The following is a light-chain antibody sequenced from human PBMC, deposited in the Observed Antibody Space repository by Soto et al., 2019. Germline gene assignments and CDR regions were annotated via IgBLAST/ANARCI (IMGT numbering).Light chain of an antibody. CDR3: SSYTGSSINTVV. V-gene: IGLV2-14*01. Sequence: QSVLTQPASVSGSPGQSITISCTGTSSDVGKYNYVSWYQQHPAKAPKLMIFEVSNRPSGDSNRFSGSKSGNTASLTISGLQAEDEAEYYCSSYTGSSINTVVFGGGTKLTVL. CDR2: EVS. J-gene: IGLJ2*01. CDR1: SSDVGKYNY.